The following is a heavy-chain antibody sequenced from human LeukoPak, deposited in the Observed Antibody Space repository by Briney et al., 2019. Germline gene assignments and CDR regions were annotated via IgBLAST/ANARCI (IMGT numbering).Heavy chain of an antibody. V-gene: IGHV4-59*01. CDR2: IYYSGST. J-gene: IGHJ4*02. CDR1: GGSISSYY. D-gene: IGHD6-13*01. CDR3: ARSSIAAAGYYFDY. Sequence: SETLSLTCTVSGGSISSYYWSWIRQPPGKGLEWIGYIYYSGSTNYNPSLKSRVTISVDTSKNQFSLKVSPVTAADTAVYYCARSSIAAAGYYFDYWGQGTLVTVSS.